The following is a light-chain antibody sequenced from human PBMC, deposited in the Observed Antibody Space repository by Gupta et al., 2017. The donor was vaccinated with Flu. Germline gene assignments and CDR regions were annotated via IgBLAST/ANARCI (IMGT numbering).Light chain of an antibody. V-gene: IGLV3-1*01. CDR1: KLGDKY. CDR2: EDT. J-gene: IGLJ7*01. Sequence: SSELTQPPSVSVSPGQTASITCSGDKLGDKYACWYQQKPGQSPVLVIYEDTNRPSGIPDPFSGSNSGNTATLTIPGTQAGDEDDYYCQAWDGSTAVFGGGTKLTVL. CDR3: QAWDGSTAV.